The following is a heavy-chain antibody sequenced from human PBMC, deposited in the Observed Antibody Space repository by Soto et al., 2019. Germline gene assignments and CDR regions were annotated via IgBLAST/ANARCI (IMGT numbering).Heavy chain of an antibody. V-gene: IGHV1-8*01. Sequence: ASVKVSCKASGYTFTSYDINWVRQATGQGPEWMGWMNPNSGNTGYAQKFQGRVTMTRNTSISTAYMELSSLRSEDTAVYYCARGGNYDFWSGYPDRDQRDFDYWGQGTLVTVSS. CDR1: GYTFTSYD. J-gene: IGHJ4*02. CDR2: MNPNSGNT. D-gene: IGHD3-3*01. CDR3: ARGGNYDFWSGYPDRDQRDFDY.